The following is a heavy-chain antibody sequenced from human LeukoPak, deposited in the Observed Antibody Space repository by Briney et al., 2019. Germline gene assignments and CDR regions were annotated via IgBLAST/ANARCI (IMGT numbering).Heavy chain of an antibody. Sequence: SETLSLTCAVYGGSFSGYYWSWIRQPPGKGLEWIGEINHSGSTNYNPSLKSRVTISVDTSKNQFSLKLNSVTAADTAVYYCARSVRGYYYGSGTNYGMDVWGKGTMVTVSS. CDR2: INHSGST. CDR3: ARSVRGYYYGSGTNYGMDV. V-gene: IGHV4-34*01. D-gene: IGHD3-10*01. J-gene: IGHJ6*04. CDR1: GGSFSGYY.